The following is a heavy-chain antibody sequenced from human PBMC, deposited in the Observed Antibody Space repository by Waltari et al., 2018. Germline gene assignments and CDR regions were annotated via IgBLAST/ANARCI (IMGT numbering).Heavy chain of an antibody. D-gene: IGHD6-19*01. Sequence: QVQLVQSGAEVKKPGASVKVSCKASGYTFTGYYMHWVRQAPGQGLEWMGRINPTSGGTNDAQKFKGRVTMTRDTSISTAYMELSRLRSDDTAVYYCARDQLAVSGTGWFDPWGQGTLVTVSS. CDR2: INPTSGGT. J-gene: IGHJ5*02. V-gene: IGHV1-2*06. CDR3: ARDQLAVSGTGWFDP. CDR1: GYTFTGYY.